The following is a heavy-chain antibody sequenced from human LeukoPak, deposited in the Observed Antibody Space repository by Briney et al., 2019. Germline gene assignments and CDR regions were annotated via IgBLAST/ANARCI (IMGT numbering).Heavy chain of an antibody. CDR1: GYTFTNYG. D-gene: IGHD3-10*01. Sequence: ASVTVSCKASGYTFTNYGIIWVRQAPGQGLEYMGWVSAYNGNTHYARRLQGGVTMSTDTATSTAYMELRSLRYDDTAVYYCARVELRWSGELLFGKKNWFDPWGQGTLVTVSS. CDR3: ARVELRWSGELLFGKKNWFDP. CDR2: VSAYNGNT. V-gene: IGHV1-18*01. J-gene: IGHJ5*02.